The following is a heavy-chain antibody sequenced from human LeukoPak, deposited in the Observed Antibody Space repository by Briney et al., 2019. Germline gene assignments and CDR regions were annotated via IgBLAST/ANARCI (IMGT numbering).Heavy chain of an antibody. Sequence: GGSLRLSCAASGFTFSSYGMHWVRQAPGKGLEWVAVIWYNGSNKYYADSVKGRFTISRDNSKNTLYLQMNSLRAEDTAVYYCAKVKQAIVVVPAAKGPLEFDYWGQGTLVTVSS. D-gene: IGHD2-2*01. V-gene: IGHV3-33*06. CDR3: AKVKQAIVVVPAAKGPLEFDY. J-gene: IGHJ4*02. CDR2: IWYNGSNK. CDR1: GFTFSSYG.